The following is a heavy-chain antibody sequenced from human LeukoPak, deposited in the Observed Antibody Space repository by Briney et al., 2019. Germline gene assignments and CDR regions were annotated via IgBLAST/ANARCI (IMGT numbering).Heavy chain of an antibody. J-gene: IGHJ4*02. CDR1: GFTFSTYN. CDR2: ISSSGSTI. Sequence: GGSLRLSCAASGFTFSTYNMNWVRQAPGKGLEWVSYISSSGSTIYYADSVKGRFTISRDNAKNSLYLQMNSLRAEDTAVYYCARGFTMVRGVPDYWGQGTLVTVSS. D-gene: IGHD3-10*01. CDR3: ARGFTMVRGVPDY. V-gene: IGHV3-48*04.